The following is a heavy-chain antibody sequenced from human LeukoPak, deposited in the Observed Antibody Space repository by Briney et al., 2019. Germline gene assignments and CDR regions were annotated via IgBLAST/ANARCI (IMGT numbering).Heavy chain of an antibody. D-gene: IGHD1-14*01. J-gene: IGHJ4*02. V-gene: IGHV3-30*03. CDR1: GFTFSSYG. Sequence: GGSLRLSCAASGFTFSSYGMSWVRQAPGKGLEWVAIISYDGSNEYYADSVKGRFTISRDNSKNTLYLQMNSLRAADTAVYYCARRRVGTHFDYWGQGTLVTVSS. CDR3: ARRRVGTHFDY. CDR2: ISYDGSNE.